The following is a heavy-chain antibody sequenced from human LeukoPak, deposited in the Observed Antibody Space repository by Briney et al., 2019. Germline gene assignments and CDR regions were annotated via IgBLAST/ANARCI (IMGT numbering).Heavy chain of an antibody. V-gene: IGHV3-7*01. J-gene: IGHJ4*02. CDR1: GFTFSSYW. D-gene: IGHD6-19*01. Sequence: GGSLRLSCAASGFTFSSYWMTWVRQAPGKGLEWVANIKRDGSEKHYVDSVKGRFTISKDNAKNSLYLQMDSLRDEDTAVYYCARGDAVADQPSIDYWGQGTLVTVSS. CDR2: IKRDGSEK. CDR3: ARGDAVADQPSIDY.